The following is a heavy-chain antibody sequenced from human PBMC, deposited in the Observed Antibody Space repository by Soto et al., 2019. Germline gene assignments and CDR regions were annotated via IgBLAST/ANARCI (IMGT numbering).Heavy chain of an antibody. V-gene: IGHV4-30-2*01. CDR1: RGSVSSGGYS. J-gene: IGHJ5*02. Sequence: QVQLQESGSRLVRPSQTLSLPCSVSRGSVSSGGYSWSWIRQAPGKGLEWIGFISPSGSPAYNPSLMKGISTTGENSNKQTALELSSGTAADTAVYYCTRGVLAWGQGTLVTVSS. D-gene: IGHD2-8*01. CDR2: ISPSGSP. CDR3: TRGVLA.